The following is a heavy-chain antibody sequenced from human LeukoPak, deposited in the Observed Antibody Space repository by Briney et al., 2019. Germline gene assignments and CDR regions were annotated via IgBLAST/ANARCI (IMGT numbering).Heavy chain of an antibody. CDR3: TTDLGDYGDYVRC. Sequence: GGSLRLSCAASGFTFSSYSMNWVRQAPGKGLEWVSSISSSSSYIYYADSVKGRFTISRDDAKNLLYLQMNSLKAEDTAVYYCTTDLGDYGDYVRCWGQGTLVTVSS. CDR1: GFTFSSYS. J-gene: IGHJ4*02. D-gene: IGHD4-17*01. V-gene: IGHV3-21*03. CDR2: ISSSSSYI.